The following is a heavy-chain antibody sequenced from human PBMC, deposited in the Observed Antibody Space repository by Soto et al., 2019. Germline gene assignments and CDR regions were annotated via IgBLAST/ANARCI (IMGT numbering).Heavy chain of an antibody. Sequence: XSVKVSCKASVYTFTGYYMHWVRQAPGQGLEWMGWINPNSGGTNYAQKFQGRVTMTRDTSISTAYMELSRLRSDDTAVYYCARDIVVVPAAIVSSWFYYYYGMDVWGQGTTVTVSS. CDR1: VYTFTGYY. D-gene: IGHD2-2*01. V-gene: IGHV1-2*02. CDR3: ARDIVVVPAAIVSSWFYYYYGMDV. CDR2: INPNSGGT. J-gene: IGHJ6*02.